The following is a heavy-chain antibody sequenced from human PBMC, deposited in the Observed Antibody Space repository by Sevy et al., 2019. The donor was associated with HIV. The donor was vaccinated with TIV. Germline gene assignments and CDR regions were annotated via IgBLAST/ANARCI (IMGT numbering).Heavy chain of an antibody. J-gene: IGHJ5*02. Sequence: GESLKISCQGSGYKFASYWIAWVRQMPGKGLEWMGIIFPGDSETSYSSSFQGQVTISADKSMQTAYLQWSSLKTSDTAIYYCARKDMEENWFDPWGQGTLVTVSS. V-gene: IGHV5-51*01. D-gene: IGHD1-1*01. CDR1: GYKFASYW. CDR2: IFPGDSET. CDR3: ARKDMEENWFDP.